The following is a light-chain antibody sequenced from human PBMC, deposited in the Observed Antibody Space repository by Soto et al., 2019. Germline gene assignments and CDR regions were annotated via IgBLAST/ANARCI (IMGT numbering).Light chain of an antibody. CDR2: GAS. CDR3: QQYGSSPLT. Sequence: EIVLTQSPGTLSLSPGERATLSSRASQSVSSSYLAWYQQKPGQAPRLRIYGASSRATGIPDRFSGSGSGTDFPLTISRLEPEDFAVYYCQQYGSSPLTFGQGTKLEIK. J-gene: IGKJ2*01. CDR1: QSVSSSY. V-gene: IGKV3-20*01.